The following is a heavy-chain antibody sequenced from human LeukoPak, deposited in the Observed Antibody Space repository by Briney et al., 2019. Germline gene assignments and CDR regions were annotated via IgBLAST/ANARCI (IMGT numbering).Heavy chain of an antibody. J-gene: IGHJ4*02. CDR2: IYYSGST. Sequence: SETLSLTCTVSGGSISSYYWSWIRQPPGKGLEWIGYIYYSGSTNYNPSLKSRVTISVDPSKNQFSLKLSSVTAADTAVYYCARGDDYGDYVDFWGQGTLVTVSS. CDR3: ARGDDYGDYVDF. CDR1: GGSISSYY. D-gene: IGHD4-17*01. V-gene: IGHV4-59*01.